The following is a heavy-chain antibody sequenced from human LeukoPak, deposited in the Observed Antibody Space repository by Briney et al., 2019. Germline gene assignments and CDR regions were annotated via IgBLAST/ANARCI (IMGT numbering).Heavy chain of an antibody. J-gene: IGHJ4*02. Sequence: GGSLRLSCAASGFTFSSYWMSWVRQAPGKGLEWVANIKQDGSEKYYVDSVKGRFTISRDNAKNSLYLQMNSLRAEDTALYYCAKDMGSSGWYYFDYWGQGTLVTVSS. CDR1: GFTFSSYW. D-gene: IGHD6-19*01. CDR2: IKQDGSEK. CDR3: AKDMGSSGWYYFDY. V-gene: IGHV3-7*03.